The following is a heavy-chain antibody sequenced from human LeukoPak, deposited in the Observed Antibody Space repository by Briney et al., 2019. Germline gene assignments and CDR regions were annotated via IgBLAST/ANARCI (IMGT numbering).Heavy chain of an antibody. J-gene: IGHJ4*02. Sequence: PSETLSLTCTVSGGPISGSTFYWGWLRRPPGKGLEFIGSMHYSGSTYYNPSLQSRATIFVDTSKNQFSLHLSSVTATDTAVYYCARLGGSSRYFDYWGQGILVTVSS. CDR3: ARLGGSSRYFDY. CDR2: MHYSGST. CDR1: GGPISGSTFY. D-gene: IGHD1-26*01. V-gene: IGHV4-39*01.